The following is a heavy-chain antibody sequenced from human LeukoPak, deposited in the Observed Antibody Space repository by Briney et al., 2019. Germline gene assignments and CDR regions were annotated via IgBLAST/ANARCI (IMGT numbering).Heavy chain of an antibody. Sequence: GGSLRLSCAASGFTFSSYSMNWVRQAPGKGLEGVAYISSSGSTIYYADSVKGRFTISRDNAKNSLYLQMNSLRTEDTAVYYCARDMMQQLDTRTFDYWGQGTLVTVSS. CDR3: ARDMMQQLDTRTFDY. V-gene: IGHV3-48*04. J-gene: IGHJ4*02. CDR2: ISSSGSTI. D-gene: IGHD6-13*01. CDR1: GFTFSSYS.